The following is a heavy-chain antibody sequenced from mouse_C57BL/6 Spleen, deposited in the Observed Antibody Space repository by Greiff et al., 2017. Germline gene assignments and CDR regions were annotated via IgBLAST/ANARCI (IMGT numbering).Heavy chain of an antibody. D-gene: IGHD1-1*01. V-gene: IGHV1-26*01. Sequence: EVKLVESGPELVKPGASVKISCKASGYTFTDYYMNWVKQSHGKSLEWIGDINPNNGGTSYNQKFKGKATLTVDKSSSTAYMELRSLTSEDSAVYYCAGIYYYGSSLAYWGQGTLVTVSA. J-gene: IGHJ3*01. CDR3: AGIYYYGSSLAY. CDR2: INPNNGGT. CDR1: GYTFTDYY.